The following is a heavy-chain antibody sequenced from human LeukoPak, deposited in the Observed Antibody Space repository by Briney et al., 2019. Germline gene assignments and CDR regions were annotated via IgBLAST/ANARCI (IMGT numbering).Heavy chain of an antibody. Sequence: PSETLSLTCAVYGGSFSGFYWSWIRQPPGKGLEWIGEINHSGSTNYNPSLKSRVTISVDTSKNQFSLKLSSVTAADTAVYYCARLEYYDFWSGYLQTSSYYYYMDVWGKGTTVTVSS. J-gene: IGHJ6*03. CDR1: GGSFSGFY. CDR2: INHSGST. V-gene: IGHV4-34*01. D-gene: IGHD3-3*01. CDR3: ARLEYYDFWSGYLQTSSYYYYMDV.